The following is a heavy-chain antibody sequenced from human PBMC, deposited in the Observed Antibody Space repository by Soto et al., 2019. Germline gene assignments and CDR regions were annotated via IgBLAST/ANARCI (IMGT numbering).Heavy chain of an antibody. D-gene: IGHD5-18*01. CDR3: ARQEAAMVLYYFDY. V-gene: IGHV4-61*01. J-gene: IGHJ4*02. Sequence: SETLSLTCTVSVGSVSSGSYYWSWIRQPPGKGLEWIGYIYYSGSTNYNPSLKSRVTISVDTSKNQFSLKLSSVTAADTAVYYCARQEAAMVLYYFDYWGQGTLVTVSS. CDR1: VGSVSSGSYY. CDR2: IYYSGST.